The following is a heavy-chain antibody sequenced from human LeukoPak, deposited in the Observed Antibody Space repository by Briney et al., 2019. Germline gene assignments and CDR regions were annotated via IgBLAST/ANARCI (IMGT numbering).Heavy chain of an antibody. CDR2: IFPSGGEI. J-gene: IGHJ4*02. CDR3: ASSMGIVGAAEGYFDY. Sequence: GGSLRLSCAASGFTFSTFAMTWVRQPPGKGLEWVSSIFPSGGEIHYADSVRGRFTISRDNSKSTLSLQMNSLRAEDTAVYYCASSMGIVGAAEGYFDYWGQGTLVTVSS. D-gene: IGHD1-26*01. V-gene: IGHV3-23*01. CDR1: GFTFSTFA.